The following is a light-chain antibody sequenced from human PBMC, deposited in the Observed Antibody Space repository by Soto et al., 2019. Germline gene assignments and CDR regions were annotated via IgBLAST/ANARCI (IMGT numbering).Light chain of an antibody. Sequence: QSALTQPASVSGSPGQSITISCTGTSSDVGAYTFVTWYQQHPDKVPKLMIFDVSRRPSGVSDRFSGSKSGNTASLTISGLQPEDEADYYCSSYTSSSTHVFGSGTKLTVL. CDR2: DVS. CDR1: SSDVGAYTF. J-gene: IGLJ1*01. V-gene: IGLV2-14*03. CDR3: SSYTSSSTHV.